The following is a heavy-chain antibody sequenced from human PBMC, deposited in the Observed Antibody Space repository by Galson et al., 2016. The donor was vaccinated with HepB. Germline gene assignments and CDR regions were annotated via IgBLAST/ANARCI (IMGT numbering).Heavy chain of an antibody. J-gene: IGHJ4*02. CDR3: ARAWVHQWHGFDY. CDR1: GFTFSDYY. V-gene: IGHV3-11*01. Sequence: SLRLSCAASGFTFSDYYMSWIRQAPGKGLEWVSYISSGGSSIYYADSMKGRFTVSRDNAKNSLYLQMNSLRAEDTAVYYCARAWVHQWHGFDYWGQGTLVTVSS. D-gene: IGHD6-19*01. CDR2: ISSGGSSI.